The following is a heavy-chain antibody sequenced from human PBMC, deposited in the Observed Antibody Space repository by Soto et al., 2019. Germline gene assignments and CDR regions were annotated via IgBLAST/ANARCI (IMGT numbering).Heavy chain of an antibody. CDR2: ISSSGSTI. V-gene: IGHV3-11*01. D-gene: IGHD6-13*01. J-gene: IGHJ2*01. CDR1: GFTFSDYY. Sequence: PGGSLRLSCAASGFTFSDYYMSWIRQAPGKGLEWVSYISSSGSTIYYADSVKGRFTISRDNAKNSLYLQMNSLRAEDTAVYYCARTPGSTPPGGMYWYFDLWGRGTLVTVSS. CDR3: ARTPGSTPPGGMYWYFDL.